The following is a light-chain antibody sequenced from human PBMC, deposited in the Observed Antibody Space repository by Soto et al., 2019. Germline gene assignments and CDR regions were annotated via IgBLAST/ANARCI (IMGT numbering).Light chain of an antibody. J-gene: IGKJ1*01. CDR1: QSVRGNF. V-gene: IGKV3-20*01. Sequence: EIVLTQTPGTLSLSPGERATLSCRASQSVRGNFLAWYQQKPGQAPRLLIYGASNRATGIPDRFSGSGSGTDFTLTITTLEPEDFAMYYCQRYDSLRTFGQGTKV. CDR3: QRYDSLRT. CDR2: GAS.